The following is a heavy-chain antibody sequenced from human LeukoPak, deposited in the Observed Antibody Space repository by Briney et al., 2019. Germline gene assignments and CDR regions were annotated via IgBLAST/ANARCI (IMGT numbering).Heavy chain of an antibody. D-gene: IGHD1-26*01. CDR2: ISAYNGNT. J-gene: IGHJ4*02. Sequence: ASVKVSCKASGYTFTSYGISWVRQAPGQGLEWMGWISAYNGNTNYAQKLQGRVTMTTDTSTSTVYMELSSLRSEDTAVYYCARAIVTPPGELPGYWGQGTLVTVSS. V-gene: IGHV1-18*01. CDR3: ARAIVTPPGELPGY. CDR1: GYTFTSYG.